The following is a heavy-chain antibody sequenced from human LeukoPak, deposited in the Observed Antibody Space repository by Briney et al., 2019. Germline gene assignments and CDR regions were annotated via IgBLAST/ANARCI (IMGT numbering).Heavy chain of an antibody. Sequence: GRSLRLSCAASGFTFSSYGVHWVRQAPGKGLEWVAAISHDGTNIHYAESVKGRFTISRDNSKNMLYLQMNSLRAEDTALYYCAETGPTDFWGQGTLVTVSS. V-gene: IGHV3-30*03. D-gene: IGHD3-9*01. J-gene: IGHJ4*02. CDR3: AETGPTDF. CDR1: GFTFSSYG. CDR2: ISHDGTNI.